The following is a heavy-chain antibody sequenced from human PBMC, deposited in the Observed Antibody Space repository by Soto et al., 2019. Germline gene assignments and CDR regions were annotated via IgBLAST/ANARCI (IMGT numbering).Heavy chain of an antibody. CDR1: GFTISECS. CDR2: ITIRTGNV. CDR3: VRDRDLYRDMFHADL. J-gene: IGHJ4*01. Sequence: GGSLRLSCEASGFTISECSMNWVRQAPGKGLEWLAYITIRTGNVLYADSVRSRFTISADNAENSVILKMKSLRDEDSAVYFCVRDRDLYRDMFHADLWGQGTLVTVSS. V-gene: IGHV3-48*02. D-gene: IGHD3-10*02.